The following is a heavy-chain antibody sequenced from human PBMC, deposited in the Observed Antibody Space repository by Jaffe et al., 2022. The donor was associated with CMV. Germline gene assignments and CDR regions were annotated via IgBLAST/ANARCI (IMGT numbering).Heavy chain of an antibody. CDR1: GGSISSSSYY. CDR3: ARSITIFGVVYAINYYYYMDV. J-gene: IGHJ6*03. CDR2: IYYSGST. D-gene: IGHD3-3*01. V-gene: IGHV4-39*01. Sequence: QLQLQESGPGLVKPSETLSLTCTVSGGSISSSSYYWGWIRQPPGKGLEWIGSIYYSGSTYYNPSLKSRVTISVDTSKNQFSLKLSSVTAADTAVYYCARSITIFGVVYAINYYYYMDVWGKGTTVTVSS.